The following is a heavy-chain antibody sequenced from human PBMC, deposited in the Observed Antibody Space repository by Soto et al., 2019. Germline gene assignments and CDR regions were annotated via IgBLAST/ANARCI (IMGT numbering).Heavy chain of an antibody. J-gene: IGHJ4*02. D-gene: IGHD6-6*01. V-gene: IGHV1-69*13. CDR1: GGTFSSYA. CDR3: GRVGYSSSSFDY. CDR2: IIPIFGTA. Sequence: SVKVSCKASGGTFSSYAISWVRQAPGQGLEWMGGIIPIFGTANYAQKFQGRVTITADESTSTAYMELSSLRSEDTAVYYCGRVGYSSSSFDYWGQGTLVTVSS.